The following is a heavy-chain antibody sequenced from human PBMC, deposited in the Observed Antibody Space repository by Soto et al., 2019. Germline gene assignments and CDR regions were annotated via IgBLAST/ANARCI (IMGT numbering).Heavy chain of an antibody. CDR3: VRDGTKTLRDWFDP. J-gene: IGHJ5*02. CDR2: IYATGTT. D-gene: IGHD1-1*01. Sequence: SETLSLTCTVSGASISGFYWSWIRKSAGKGLEWIGRIYATGTTDYNPSLKSRVIMSVDTSKKQFSLKLRSVTAAYTAVYYCVRDGTKTLRDWFDPWGQGISVTVSS. V-gene: IGHV4-4*07. CDR1: GASISGFY.